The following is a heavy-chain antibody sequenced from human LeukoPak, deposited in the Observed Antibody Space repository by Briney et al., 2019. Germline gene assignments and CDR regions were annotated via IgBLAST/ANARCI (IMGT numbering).Heavy chain of an antibody. CDR3: ASRVLGYCSSTSCYEGASYYYGMDV. J-gene: IGHJ6*02. CDR2: INHSGST. V-gene: IGHV4-34*01. D-gene: IGHD2-2*01. CDR1: GGSFSGYY. Sequence: KPSETLSLTCAVYGGSFSGYYWSWIRQPPGKGLEWIGEINHSGSTNYNPSLKSRVTISVDTSKNQFSLKLSFVTAADTAVYYCASRVLGYCSSTSCYEGASYYYGMDVWGQGTTVTVSS.